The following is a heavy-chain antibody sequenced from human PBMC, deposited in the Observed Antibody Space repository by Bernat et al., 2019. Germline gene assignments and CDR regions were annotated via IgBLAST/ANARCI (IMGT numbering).Heavy chain of an antibody. V-gene: IGHV4-59*01. Sequence: QVQLQESGPGLVKPSETLSLTCTVSGGSISSYYWSWIRQPPGKGLEWIGYIYYSGSTNYNPSLKSRVTISVDTSKNQFSLKLGSVTAADTAVYYCARERLARDYYYGMDVWGQGTTVTVSS. J-gene: IGHJ6*02. D-gene: IGHD5-12*01. CDR1: GGSISSYY. CDR2: IYYSGST. CDR3: ARERLARDYYYGMDV.